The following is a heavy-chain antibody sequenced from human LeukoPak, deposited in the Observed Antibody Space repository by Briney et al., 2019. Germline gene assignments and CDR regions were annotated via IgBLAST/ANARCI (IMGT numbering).Heavy chain of an antibody. Sequence: GGSLRLSCAASGFTFSSYAMHWVRQAPGKGLEWVAIISYDGSDKHYADSVKGRLTISRDNSKSTLYLQMISLRTEDTAVYYCARADGSVAGPPSGHWGQGTLVTVSS. CDR3: ARADGSVAGPPSGH. D-gene: IGHD6-19*01. V-gene: IGHV3-30-3*01. J-gene: IGHJ4*02. CDR1: GFTFSSYA. CDR2: ISYDGSDK.